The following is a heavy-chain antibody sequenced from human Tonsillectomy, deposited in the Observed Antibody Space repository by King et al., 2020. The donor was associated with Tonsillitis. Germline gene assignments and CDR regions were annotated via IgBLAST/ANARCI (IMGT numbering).Heavy chain of an antibody. CDR3: ARGRSGYRRPDAFDI. J-gene: IGHJ3*02. V-gene: IGHV5-51*03. D-gene: IGHD3-22*01. Sequence: QLVQSGAEVKKPGASLKIACKGSGYSFTSYYIGWVRQMPGKGLEWMGIIYPSDSDTRYSPSFQGQVTISADKSISTAYLQWSSLKASDTAMYYCARGRSGYRRPDAFDIWGQGTMVTVSS. CDR1: GYSFTSYY. CDR2: IYPSDSDT.